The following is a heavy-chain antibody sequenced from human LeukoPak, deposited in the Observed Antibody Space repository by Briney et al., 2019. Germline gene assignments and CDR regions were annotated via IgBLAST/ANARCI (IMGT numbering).Heavy chain of an antibody. CDR2: IYYTGST. CDR1: GGSISSYY. D-gene: IGHD6-13*01. V-gene: IGHV4-59*01. Sequence: SETLSLTCTVSGGSISSYYWSWIRQPPGKGLEWIGYIYYTGSTNYNPPLKSRVTISVDTSKTQFSLKLRSVTAADTAVYYCARSIYSSSWYWFDPWGQGTLVTVSS. CDR3: ARSIYSSSWYWFDP. J-gene: IGHJ5*02.